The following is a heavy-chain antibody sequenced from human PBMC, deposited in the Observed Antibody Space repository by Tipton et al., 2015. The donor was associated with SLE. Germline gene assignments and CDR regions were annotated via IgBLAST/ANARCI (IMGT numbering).Heavy chain of an antibody. CDR1: GFIFSNYW. D-gene: IGHD2-21*02. J-gene: IGHJ4*02. CDR3: AKERLLVTGRFDY. V-gene: IGHV3-74*01. Sequence: SLRLSCAASGFIFSNYWMHWVRQAPGAGLMGVSRVNAGGSSTNYADSVKGRFTISRDNSKNTLYLQMNSLRAEDTAVYYCAKERLLVTGRFDYWGQGTLVTVSS. CDR2: VNAGGSST.